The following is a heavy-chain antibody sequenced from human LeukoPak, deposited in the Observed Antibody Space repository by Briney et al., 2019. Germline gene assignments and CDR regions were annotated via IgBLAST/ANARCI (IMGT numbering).Heavy chain of an antibody. CDR3: ARDLTAVTAGYWYFDL. J-gene: IGHJ2*01. CDR2: ISSSSSYI. CDR1: GFTFSSYS. V-gene: IGHV3-21*01. Sequence: AGGSLRLSCAASGFTFSSYSMTWVRQAPGKGLGWVSSISSSSSYIYYADSVRGRFTISRDNAKNSLYLQMNSLRAEDTAVYYCARDLTAVTAGYWYFDLWGRGTLVTVSS. D-gene: IGHD4-17*01.